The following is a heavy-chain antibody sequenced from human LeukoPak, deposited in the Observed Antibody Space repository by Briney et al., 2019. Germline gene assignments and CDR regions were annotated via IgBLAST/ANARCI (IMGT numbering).Heavy chain of an antibody. CDR1: GFTFSSYS. CDR2: ISSSSSYI. D-gene: IGHD2-15*01. J-gene: IGHJ4*02. V-gene: IGHV3-21*01. CDR3: ARSDCSGGSCYDY. Sequence: GGSLGLSCAASGFTFSSYSMNWVRQAPGKGLEWVSSISSSSSYIYYADSVKGRFTISRDNAKNSLYLQMNSLRAEDTAVYYCARSDCSGGSCYDYWGQGTLVTVSS.